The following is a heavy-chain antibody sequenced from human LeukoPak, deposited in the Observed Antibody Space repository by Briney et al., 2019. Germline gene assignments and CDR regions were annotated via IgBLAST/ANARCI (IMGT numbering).Heavy chain of an antibody. J-gene: IGHJ5*02. V-gene: IGHV4-30-2*01. CDR1: GGSISSGGYS. D-gene: IGHD3-10*01. Sequence: SQTLSLTCAVSGGSISSGGYSWSWIRQPPGKGLEWIGYIYHSGSTYYNPSLKSRVTISVDRSKNQFSLKLSSVAAADTAVYYCARGKLWFGELFGNWFDPWGQGTLVTVSS. CDR2: IYHSGST. CDR3: ARGKLWFGELFGNWFDP.